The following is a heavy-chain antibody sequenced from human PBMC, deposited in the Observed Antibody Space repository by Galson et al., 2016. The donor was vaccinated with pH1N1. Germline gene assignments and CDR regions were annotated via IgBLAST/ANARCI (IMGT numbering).Heavy chain of an antibody. Sequence: LRLSCAASGYTFDDYGMSWVRQAPGKGLEWVSGINWNGGSTGYADSVKGRFTISRDNAKNSLYLQMNSLRAEDTALYYCARERGPGYHYYMDVWGKGTTVTASS. CDR1: GYTFDDYG. CDR3: ARERGPGYHYYMDV. V-gene: IGHV3-20*04. J-gene: IGHJ6*03. CDR2: INWNGGST.